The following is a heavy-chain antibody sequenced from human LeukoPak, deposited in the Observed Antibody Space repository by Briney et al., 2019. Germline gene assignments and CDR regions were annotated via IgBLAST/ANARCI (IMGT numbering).Heavy chain of an antibody. CDR1: GGSISSYY. D-gene: IGHD3-22*01. Sequence: SETLSLTCTVSGGSISSYYWSWIRQPPGKGLEWIGYIYYSGSTNYNPSLKSRVTISVDTSKNQFSLKLSSVTAADTAVYYCARGDYYDSSGYWLFDYWGQGTLDTVSS. CDR2: IYYSGST. J-gene: IGHJ4*02. CDR3: ARGDYYDSSGYWLFDY. V-gene: IGHV4-59*01.